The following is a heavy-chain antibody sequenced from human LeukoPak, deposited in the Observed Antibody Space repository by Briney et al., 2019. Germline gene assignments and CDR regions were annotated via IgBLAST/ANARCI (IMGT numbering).Heavy chain of an antibody. D-gene: IGHD6-19*01. CDR1: GFTFSSYA. Sequence: GGSLRLSCAASGFTFSSYAMHWVRQAPGKGLEWVAVISYDGSNKYYADSVKGRFTISRDNSKNTLYLQMNSLGAEDTAVYYCAKDLVAVAGTFDYWGQGTLVTVSS. CDR3: AKDLVAVAGTFDY. J-gene: IGHJ4*02. V-gene: IGHV3-30*04. CDR2: ISYDGSNK.